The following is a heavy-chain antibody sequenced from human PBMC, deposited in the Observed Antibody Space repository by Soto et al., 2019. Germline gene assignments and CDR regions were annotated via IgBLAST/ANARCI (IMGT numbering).Heavy chain of an antibody. D-gene: IGHD3-22*01. CDR1: GFTFSNAW. CDR3: TTDSYSSIIVVRFDY. V-gene: IGHV3-15*07. J-gene: IGHJ4*01. Sequence: RGSLRLFCAASGFTFSNAWINWVRQAPGKGLEWVGRIKRKTDGGTPDYAAPVKGRFAISRDDSKNMVYLQMNSLKTEDTGIYYCTTDSYSSIIVVRFDYWGHGTLVTVSS. CDR2: IKRKTDGGTP.